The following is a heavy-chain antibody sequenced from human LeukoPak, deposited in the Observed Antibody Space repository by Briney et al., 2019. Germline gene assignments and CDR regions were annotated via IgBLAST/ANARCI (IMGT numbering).Heavy chain of an antibody. CDR3: ARGGFGVPFDY. Sequence: SETLSLTCTVSGGSINSYYWSWIRRPPGKGLEWIGYIYYSGSTKYNPSLKSRVTISVDTSKNQFPLKLSSVTAADTAVYYCARGGFGVPFDYWGQGTLVTVSS. J-gene: IGHJ4*02. D-gene: IGHD3-3*01. CDR2: IYYSGST. V-gene: IGHV4-59*01. CDR1: GGSINSYY.